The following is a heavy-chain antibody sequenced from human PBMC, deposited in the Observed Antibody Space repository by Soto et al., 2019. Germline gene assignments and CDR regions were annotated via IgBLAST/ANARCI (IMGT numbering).Heavy chain of an antibody. J-gene: IGHJ5*02. Sequence: ASVKVSCKASGYTFNSYGISWVRQAPGQGLEWMGWISGYNGNTNHAQKLQGRVTMTTDTSTTTSYMELRSLTSDDTAVYFCARDWKGAEGFDPWGQGTLVTVSS. CDR2: ISGYNGNT. CDR1: GYTFNSYG. CDR3: ARDWKGAEGFDP. V-gene: IGHV1-18*01. D-gene: IGHD1-1*01.